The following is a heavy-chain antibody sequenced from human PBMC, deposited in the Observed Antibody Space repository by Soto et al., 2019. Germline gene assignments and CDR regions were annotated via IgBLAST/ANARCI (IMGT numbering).Heavy chain of an antibody. V-gene: IGHV4-30-2*01. CDR1: GCSISSGGYS. CDR2: IYHSGST. Sequence: SETLYITCAASGCSISSGGYSWGWIRQPPGKGLEWIGYIYHSGSTYYNPSLKSRVTISVDRSKNQFSLRLSSVTAADTAVYYCATVGSGSARFDPWRQGTLVTFSS. D-gene: IGHD3-10*01. J-gene: IGHJ5*02. CDR3: ATVGSGSARFDP.